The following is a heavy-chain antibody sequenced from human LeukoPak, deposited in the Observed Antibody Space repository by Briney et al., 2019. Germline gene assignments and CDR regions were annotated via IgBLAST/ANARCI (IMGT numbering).Heavy chain of an antibody. CDR3: ARFPGSYYDSSGYRFDY. CDR1: GFTFSSYE. Sequence: GSLRLSCAASGFTFSSYEMNWVRQAPGKGLEWVSYISSSGSTIYYADSVKGRFTISRDNAKNSLYLQMNSLRAEDTAVYYCARFPGSYYDSSGYRFDYWGQGTLVTVSS. CDR2: ISSSGSTI. V-gene: IGHV3-48*03. D-gene: IGHD3-22*01. J-gene: IGHJ4*02.